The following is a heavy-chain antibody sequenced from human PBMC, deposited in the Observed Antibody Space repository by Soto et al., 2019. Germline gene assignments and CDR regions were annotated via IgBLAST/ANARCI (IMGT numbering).Heavy chain of an antibody. Sequence: SETLSLTCTVSGGSISSYYWSWIRQPPGKGLEWIGYIDYNGVTYYNPSLKSRVTVSKDTSKNQFSLKVASVTAADTAIYYCGRVMIGTSRHTDSDYWGQGTQVTVSS. CDR1: GGSISSYY. CDR3: GRVMIGTSRHTDSDY. V-gene: IGHV4-59*04. D-gene: IGHD2-2*01. J-gene: IGHJ4*02. CDR2: IDYNGVT.